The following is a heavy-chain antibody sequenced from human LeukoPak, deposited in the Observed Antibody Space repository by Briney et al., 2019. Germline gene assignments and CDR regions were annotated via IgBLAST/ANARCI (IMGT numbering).Heavy chain of an antibody. J-gene: IGHJ4*02. V-gene: IGHV7-4-1*02. CDR2: IDTNTGNP. D-gene: IGHD6-13*01. CDR3: ARDLTAAGYYY. Sequence: GASVKVSCKACGYTFTTYAMKWVRQAPGQGLEWMGWIDTNTGNPTYAQGFTGRFVFSLDTSVSTAYLQISSLKAEDTAVYYCARDLTAAGYYYWGQGTLVTVSS. CDR1: GYTFTTYA.